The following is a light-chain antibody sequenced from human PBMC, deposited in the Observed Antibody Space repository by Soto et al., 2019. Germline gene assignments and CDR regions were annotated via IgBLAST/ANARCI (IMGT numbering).Light chain of an antibody. CDR3: QQYNSYPCT. CDR2: DAS. CDR1: QSITSW. J-gene: IGKJ1*01. V-gene: IGKV1-5*01. Sequence: DIQMTQSPSTLSASVGDRVTITCRASQSITSWLAWYQQKPGKAPKLLMYDASSLHSGVPSRFSGSGSGTEFTLTISSLQPDDFATFYCQQYNSYPCTVGQGTKVDSK.